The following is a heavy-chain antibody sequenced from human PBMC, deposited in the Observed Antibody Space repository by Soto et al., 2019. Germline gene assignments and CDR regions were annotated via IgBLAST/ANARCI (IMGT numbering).Heavy chain of an antibody. D-gene: IGHD4-17*01. J-gene: IGHJ6*02. V-gene: IGHV3-64*01. CDR1: GFTFSNYA. CDR3: ARRIDDGDDSGHMDV. Sequence: GGSLRLSCAASGFTFSNYAIHWVRQAPGKGLEFVSAISENGRYTYYTNSVKGRFTISRDNSKSTLYLQMGSLRAEDMAVYYCARRIDDGDDSGHMDVWGQGTTVTVSS. CDR2: ISENGRYT.